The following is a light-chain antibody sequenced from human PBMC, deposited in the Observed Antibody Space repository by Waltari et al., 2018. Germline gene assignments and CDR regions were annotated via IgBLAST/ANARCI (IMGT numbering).Light chain of an antibody. J-gene: IGKJ4*01. CDR3: MQALQSPLT. V-gene: IGKV2-28*01. CDR2: SGS. CDR1: QTLLNSNGYNY. Sequence: PGEPASISCRSSQTLLNSNGYNYLDWFLQKPGQSPQLLIYSGSNRASGVPDRFSGSGSGTDFTLKISRVEAEDVGIYYCMQALQSPLTFGGGTKVEIK.